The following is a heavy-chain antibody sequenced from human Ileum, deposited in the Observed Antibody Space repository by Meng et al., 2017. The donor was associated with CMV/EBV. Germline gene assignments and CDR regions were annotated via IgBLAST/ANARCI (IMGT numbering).Heavy chain of an antibody. D-gene: IGHD1-14*01. CDR3: AGDRRGPEY. Sequence: LRLSCAASGFTFSRSWMHWARQAPGKGLVWVSRINSAANITHYAGSVKGRFAISRDNAKNTLYLQMNSLRVEDTAVYYCAGDRRGPEYWGQGTLVTVSS. V-gene: IGHV3-74*01. J-gene: IGHJ4*02. CDR2: INSAANIT. CDR1: GFTFSRSW.